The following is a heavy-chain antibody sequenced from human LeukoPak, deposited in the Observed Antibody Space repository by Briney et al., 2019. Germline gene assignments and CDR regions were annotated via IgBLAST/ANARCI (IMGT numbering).Heavy chain of an antibody. CDR3: ARDSSPIRGYYYYMDV. CDR2: IYTSGST. J-gene: IGHJ6*03. V-gene: IGHV4-4*07. CDR1: GGSISSYY. D-gene: IGHD3-10*01. Sequence: NPSETLSLTCTVSGGSISSYYWSWIRQPAGKGLEWIGRIYTSGSTNYNPSLKSRVTMSVDTSKNQFSLKLSSVTAADTAVYYCARDSSPIRGYYYYMDVWGKGTTVTVSS.